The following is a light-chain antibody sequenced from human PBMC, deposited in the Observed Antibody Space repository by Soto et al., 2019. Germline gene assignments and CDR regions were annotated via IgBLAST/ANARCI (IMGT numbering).Light chain of an antibody. Sequence: QSVLTQPPSVSGAPGQRVTISCTGSRSNIGAGYAVHWYQQLPGTAPKLLIYDNTNRPSGVPDRFSASESGTSASLAITGLQSEDEAEYDCQPYDISLSASVFGGGTKVTVL. CDR1: RSNIGAGYA. V-gene: IGLV1-40*01. CDR3: QPYDISLSASV. CDR2: DNT. J-gene: IGLJ2*01.